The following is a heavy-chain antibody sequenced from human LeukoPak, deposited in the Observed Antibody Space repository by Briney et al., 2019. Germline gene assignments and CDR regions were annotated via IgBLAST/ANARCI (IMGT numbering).Heavy chain of an antibody. CDR1: GGSFSGYY. CDR3: AREGDYYGSGSFSYYTDV. CDR2: INHSGST. Sequence: SETLSLTCAVYGGSFSGYYWSWIRQPPGKGLEWIGEINHSGSTNYNPSLKSRVTISVDTSKNQFSLKLSSVTAADTAVYYCAREGDYYGSGSFSYYTDVWGKGTTVTVSS. D-gene: IGHD3-10*01. J-gene: IGHJ6*03. V-gene: IGHV4-34*01.